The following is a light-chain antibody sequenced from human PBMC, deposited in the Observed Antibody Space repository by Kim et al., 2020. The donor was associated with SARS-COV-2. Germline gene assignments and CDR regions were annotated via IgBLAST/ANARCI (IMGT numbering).Light chain of an antibody. J-gene: IGLJ3*02. Sequence: VNWYQQLPRTAPKLLPDAASFGASGVPGRFSASRSGTSATLSITGLEPEDEAVYYCQSYDSSLRDWVFGAGTTLTVL. V-gene: IGLV1-40*01. CDR2: AAS. CDR3: QSYDSSLRDWV.